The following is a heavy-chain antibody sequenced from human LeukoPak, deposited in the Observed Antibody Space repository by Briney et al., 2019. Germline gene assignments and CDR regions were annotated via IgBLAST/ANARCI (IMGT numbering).Heavy chain of an antibody. Sequence: ASVKVSCKASGYTFTSYDINWVRQATGQGLEWMGWMNPNSGNTGYAQKFQGRVTMTRDTSISTAYMELSGLRAEDTAVYYCARCNVDYYGTDVWGRGTTVTVSS. CDR3: ARCNVDYYGTDV. CDR1: GYTFTSYD. J-gene: IGHJ6*02. V-gene: IGHV1-8*01. CDR2: MNPNSGNT.